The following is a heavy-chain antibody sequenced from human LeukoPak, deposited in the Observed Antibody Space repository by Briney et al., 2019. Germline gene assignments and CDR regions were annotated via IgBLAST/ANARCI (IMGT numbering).Heavy chain of an antibody. CDR2: IYTSGST. CDR3: AREWSVGATTEVGFGY. CDR1: GGSISSYY. D-gene: IGHD1-26*01. J-gene: IGHJ4*02. Sequence: PSETLSLTCTVSGGSISSYYWSWIRQPAGKGLEWIGRIYTSGSTNYNPSLKSRVTMSVDTSKNQFSLKLSSVTAADTAVYYCAREWSVGATTEVGFGYWGQGTLVTVSS. V-gene: IGHV4-4*07.